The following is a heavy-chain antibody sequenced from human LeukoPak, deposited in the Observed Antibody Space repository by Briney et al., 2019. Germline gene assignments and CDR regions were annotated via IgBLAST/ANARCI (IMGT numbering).Heavy chain of an antibody. CDR3: ARVPHYYDSSGYDY. J-gene: IGHJ4*02. CDR1: GGSLSGYY. D-gene: IGHD3-22*01. V-gene: IGHV4-34*01. Sequence: SETLSLTCAVYGGSLSGYYWSWIRQPPGKGLEWIGEINHSGSTNYNPSLKSRVTISVDTSKNQFSLKLSSVTAADTAVYYCARVPHYYDSSGYDYWGQGTLVTVSS. CDR2: INHSGST.